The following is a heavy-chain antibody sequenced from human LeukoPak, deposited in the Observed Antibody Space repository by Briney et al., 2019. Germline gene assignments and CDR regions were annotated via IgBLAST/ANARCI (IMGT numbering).Heavy chain of an antibody. V-gene: IGHV1-69*06. J-gene: IGHJ6*04. Sequence: ASVKVSCKASGGTFSSYAISWVRQAPGQGLEWMGGIIPIFGTANYAQKFQGRVTITADKSTSTAYMEVSSLRSEDTAVYYCVAEDCSSSSCYEAYYYYYGMDVWGKGTTVTVSS. CDR3: VAEDCSSSSCYEAYYYYYGMDV. CDR2: IIPIFGTA. CDR1: GGTFSSYA. D-gene: IGHD2-2*01.